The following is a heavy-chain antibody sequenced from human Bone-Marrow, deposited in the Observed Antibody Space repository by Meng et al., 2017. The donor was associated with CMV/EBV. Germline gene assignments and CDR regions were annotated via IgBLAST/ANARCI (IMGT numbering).Heavy chain of an antibody. J-gene: IGHJ6*02. CDR3: ARASYYDFWSGNYGMDV. CDR1: GGSISSYY. D-gene: IGHD3-3*01. CDR2: IYYSGST. V-gene: IGHV4-59*01. Sequence: SETLSLTCTVSGGSISSYYWSWIRQLPGKGLEWIGYIYYSGSTNYNPSLKSRVTISVDTSKNQFSLKLSSVTAADTAVYYCARASYYDFWSGNYGMDVWGQGTTVTVAS.